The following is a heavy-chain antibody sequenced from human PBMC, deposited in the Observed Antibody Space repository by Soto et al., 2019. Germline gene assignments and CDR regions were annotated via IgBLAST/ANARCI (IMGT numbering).Heavy chain of an antibody. V-gene: IGHV3-21*01. CDR2: ISSSSSYI. Sequence: GGSLRLSCAASGFTFSSYSMNWVRQAPGKGLEWVSSISSSSSYIYYADSVKGRFTISRDNAKNSLYLQMNSLRAEYTAVYYCARVGQQLGYFDYWGQGTLVTVSA. CDR1: GFTFSSYS. J-gene: IGHJ4*02. CDR3: ARVGQQLGYFDY. D-gene: IGHD6-13*01.